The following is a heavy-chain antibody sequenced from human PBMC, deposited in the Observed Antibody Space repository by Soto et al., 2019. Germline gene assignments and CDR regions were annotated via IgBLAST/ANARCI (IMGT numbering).Heavy chain of an antibody. D-gene: IGHD6-19*01. V-gene: IGHV3-30*18. CDR3: AKEESSGWYTYFDY. Sequence: QVQLVESGGGVVQPGRSLRLSCAASGFIFSGYDMHWVRQAPGKGLEWVAGISYDGSKKYYAESVKGRFTISRDTSKNTLFLQMSSLRAEDTAVHFCAKEESSGWYTYFDYWGQGILVTVST. CDR1: GFIFSGYD. CDR2: ISYDGSKK. J-gene: IGHJ4*02.